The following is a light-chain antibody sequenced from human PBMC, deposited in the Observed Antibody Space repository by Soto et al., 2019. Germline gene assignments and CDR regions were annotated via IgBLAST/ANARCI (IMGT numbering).Light chain of an antibody. J-gene: IGKJ1*01. V-gene: IGKV3-15*01. CDR1: QTVRNN. Sequence: EFVFTQSPCTLSLSPGERATLSCKASQTVRNNYLAWYQQKPGQAPRLLIYGASTRVTGIPSRFSGSGSGTKFTLIISSLQSEDFAVYYCQQYHNWWTFGQGTKVDIK. CDR2: GAS. CDR3: QQYHNWWT.